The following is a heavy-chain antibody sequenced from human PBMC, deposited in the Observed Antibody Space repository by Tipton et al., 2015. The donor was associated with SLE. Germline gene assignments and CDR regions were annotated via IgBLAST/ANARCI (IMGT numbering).Heavy chain of an antibody. J-gene: IGHJ3*02. CDR2: IYTGGNT. CDR1: GGSISFDY. CDR3: ATTVTTTPSYGAFDI. V-gene: IGHV4-4*07. Sequence: TLSLTCTVSGGSISFDYWGWIRQPAGKGLEWIGRIYTGGNTKYNPSLESRVTLSADASKAQFSLKLTSVTAADTAMYYCATTVTTTPSYGAFDIWGQGTMVTVSS. D-gene: IGHD4-17*01.